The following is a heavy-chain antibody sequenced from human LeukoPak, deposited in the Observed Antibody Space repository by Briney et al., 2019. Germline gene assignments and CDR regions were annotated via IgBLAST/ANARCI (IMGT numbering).Heavy chain of an antibody. J-gene: IGHJ4*02. CDR1: GGSIRDYQ. V-gene: IGHV4-4*09. Sequence: SETLSLTCAVSGGSIRDYQWSWIRQPPGKGLDWIGYIYTSWSTNYNPSLKSRVTISVDTSKNQFSLKLSSVTAADTAVYYCARRYGGYDYWGQGTLVTVSS. D-gene: IGHD5-12*01. CDR3: ARRYGGYDY. CDR2: IYTSWST.